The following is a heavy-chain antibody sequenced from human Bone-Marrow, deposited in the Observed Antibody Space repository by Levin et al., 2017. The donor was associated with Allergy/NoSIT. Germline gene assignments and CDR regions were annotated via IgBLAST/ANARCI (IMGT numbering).Heavy chain of an antibody. CDR2: IKHDGSEN. CDR1: GIAFSPYW. V-gene: IGHV3-7*01. J-gene: IGHJ6*02. D-gene: IGHD6-13*01. CDR3: ARVTAAGVLYGMDV. Sequence: GGSLRLSCVASGIAFSPYWMSWVRRAPGRGLEWVATIKHDGSENYYSDSVTGRFTISRDNAKNSLYLQMNSLRAEDTAVYYCARVTAAGVLYGMDVWGQGTTVTVSS.